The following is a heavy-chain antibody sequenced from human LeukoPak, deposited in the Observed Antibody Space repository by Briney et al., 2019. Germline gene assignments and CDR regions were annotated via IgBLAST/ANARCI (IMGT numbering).Heavy chain of an antibody. V-gene: IGHV3-23*01. J-gene: IGHJ4*02. D-gene: IGHD3-22*01. CDR3: AKAMEYDSGGYSPLDY. CDR2: ICGSGGST. Sequence: PGGSLRLSCAASGFTVVTNYMSWVRQAPGKGLEWVSAICGSGGSTYYADSVKGRFTISRDNSKDTLYLQMNSLRAEDTAVYYCAKAMEYDSGGYSPLDYWGQGTQVTVSS. CDR1: GFTVVTNY.